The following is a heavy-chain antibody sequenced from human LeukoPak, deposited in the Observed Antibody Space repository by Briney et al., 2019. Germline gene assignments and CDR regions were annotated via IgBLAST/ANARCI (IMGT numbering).Heavy chain of an antibody. V-gene: IGHV1-2*02. D-gene: IGHD6-19*01. J-gene: IGHJ4*02. CDR1: GYTFTGYY. CDR3: ARGAASSGWLLFDY. Sequence: ASVKASCKASGYTFTGYYMHWVRQAPGQGLEWMGWINPNSGGTNYAQKFQGRVTMTRDTSISTAYMELSRLRSDDTAVYYCARGAASSGWLLFDYWGQGTLVTVSS. CDR2: INPNSGGT.